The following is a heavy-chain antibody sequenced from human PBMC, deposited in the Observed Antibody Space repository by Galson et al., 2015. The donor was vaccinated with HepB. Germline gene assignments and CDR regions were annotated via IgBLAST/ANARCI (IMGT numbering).Heavy chain of an antibody. Sequence: SLRLSCAASGFNFDNYAMHWVRQAPGKGLEWVSGISWNSGSIDYADFVKGRFTISRDNAKNSLYLQMNSLRLEDTALYYCAKDIFGRSGWYVPHVFDMWGQGRMVIVSS. D-gene: IGHD6-19*01. CDR1: GFNFDNYA. V-gene: IGHV3-9*01. J-gene: IGHJ3*02. CDR3: AKDIFGRSGWYVPHVFDM. CDR2: ISWNSGSI.